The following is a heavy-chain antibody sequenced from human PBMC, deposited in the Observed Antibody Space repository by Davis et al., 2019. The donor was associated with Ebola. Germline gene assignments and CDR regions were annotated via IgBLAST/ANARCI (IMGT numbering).Heavy chain of an antibody. CDR3: AAERDRYFHY. D-gene: IGHD5-24*01. Sequence: GALRLSCAASGFIFDYYTMHWVRQALGKGLEWVSLITWDGGSTFYADSVKGRFTISRDNRKDSLYLQMNSLRTEDTALFYCAAERDRYFHYWGQGTLVTVSS. J-gene: IGHJ4*02. V-gene: IGHV3-43*01. CDR2: ITWDGGST. CDR1: GFIFDYYT.